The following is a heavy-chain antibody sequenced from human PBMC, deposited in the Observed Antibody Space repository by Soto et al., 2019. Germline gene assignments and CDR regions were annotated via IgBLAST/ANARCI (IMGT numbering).Heavy chain of an antibody. Sequence: SETLSLTCTVSGGSTDGSFWSWIRQPPGKGLEWIGYIHNSGATKFGSSLKSRLDMSVDTSKNQFSLILTSVTAADTAVYYCARVLVNARYDRSGYDTFDVWGQGTTVTVSS. J-gene: IGHJ3*01. CDR3: ARVLVNARYDRSGYDTFDV. D-gene: IGHD3-22*01. V-gene: IGHV4-59*01. CDR1: GGSTDGSF. CDR2: IHNSGAT.